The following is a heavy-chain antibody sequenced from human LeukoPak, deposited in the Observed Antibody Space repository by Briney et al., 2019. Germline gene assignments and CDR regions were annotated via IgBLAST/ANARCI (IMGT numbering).Heavy chain of an antibody. D-gene: IGHD3-9*01. V-gene: IGHV3-23*01. CDR1: GFTFNNYA. CDR3: AKDPSSVGGRHDWLLDS. J-gene: IGHJ5*02. Sequence: GGSLRLSCAASGFTFNNYAMSWVRLAPGKGLEWVSTIGFGDDSAYYADSVKGRFTISRDNSKNTLYLQMNYLRAEDTAVYYCAKDPSSVGGRHDWLLDSWGQGTLVTVSS. CDR2: IGFGDDSA.